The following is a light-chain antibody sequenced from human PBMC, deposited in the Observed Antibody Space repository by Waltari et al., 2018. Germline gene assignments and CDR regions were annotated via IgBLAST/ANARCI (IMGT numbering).Light chain of an antibody. CDR3: ASWDDRLGGVL. V-gene: IGLV1-47*01. CDR2: RNT. CDR1: RSDIGNNY. J-gene: IGLJ2*01. Sequence: QSVLTQPPSASGTPGQKVTMSCSGGRSDIGNNYVYWYQQLPGTTPKLLIYRNTQRPSGVPDRIYASKSGTSASLAISGLRSEDEAIYYCASWDDRLGGVLFGGGTKLTVL.